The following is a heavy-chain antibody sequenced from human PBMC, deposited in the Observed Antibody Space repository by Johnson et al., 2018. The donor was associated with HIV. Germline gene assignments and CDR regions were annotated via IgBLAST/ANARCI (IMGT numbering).Heavy chain of an antibody. D-gene: IGHD1-7*01. Sequence: QVLLVESGGGLVQPGGSLRLSCAASGFIVSSNYMHWVRQAPGKGLEWVAVIWYDGSNKYYADSVKGRFTISRDNSKNTLYLQMNSLRIDDTGVYYCAKDLGAAELTPDVFDLWGQGTMVTVSS. V-gene: IGHV3-30*02. J-gene: IGHJ3*01. CDR2: IWYDGSNK. CDR3: AKDLGAAELTPDVFDL. CDR1: GFIVSSNY.